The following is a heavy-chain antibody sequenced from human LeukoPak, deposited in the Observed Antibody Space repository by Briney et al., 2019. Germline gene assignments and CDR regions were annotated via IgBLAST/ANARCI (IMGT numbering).Heavy chain of an antibody. CDR1: GFTFSSYA. CDR2: ISGSGGST. Sequence: GGSLRLSCAASGFTFSSYAMSWVRQAPGKGLEWVSAISGSGGSTYYADSVKGRFTISRDNSKNTLYLQMNSLRAEDTAVYYCATGPQMYYYDSSGYLVYWGQGTLVTVSS. J-gene: IGHJ4*02. CDR3: ATGPQMYYYDSSGYLVY. V-gene: IGHV3-23*01. D-gene: IGHD3-22*01.